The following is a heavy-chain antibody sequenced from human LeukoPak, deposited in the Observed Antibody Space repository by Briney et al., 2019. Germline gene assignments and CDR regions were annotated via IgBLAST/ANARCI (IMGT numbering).Heavy chain of an antibody. V-gene: IGHV4-61*02. CDR3: ARHISAAAGRSHD. Sequence: RIYTSGPPNYHPSLKIRLTISVDTSKNQFSLKLSSVTAADTAVYYCARHISAAAGRSHDWGQGTLVTVSS. D-gene: IGHD6-13*01. CDR2: IYTSGPP. J-gene: IGHJ4*02.